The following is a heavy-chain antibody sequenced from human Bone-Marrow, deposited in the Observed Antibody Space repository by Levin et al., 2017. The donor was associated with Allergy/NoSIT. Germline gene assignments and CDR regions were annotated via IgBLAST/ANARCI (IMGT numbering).Heavy chain of an antibody. CDR2: ISYDGSNK. CDR3: AKVGRGDLRESFEY. D-gene: IGHD3-10*01. V-gene: IGHV3-30*18. Sequence: PGGSLRLSCAASGFTFDTYGVHWVRQAPGKGLEWVAVISYDGSNKYYAESVKGRFTISRDNSKNTLYLQMNSLRVEDTAVYYCAKVGRGDLRESFEYWGQGTLVTVSS. CDR1: GFTFDTYG. J-gene: IGHJ4*02.